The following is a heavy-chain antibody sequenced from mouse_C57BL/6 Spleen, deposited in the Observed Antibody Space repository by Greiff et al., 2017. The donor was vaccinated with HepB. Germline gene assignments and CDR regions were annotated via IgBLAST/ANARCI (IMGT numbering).Heavy chain of an antibody. CDR3: ARGWEEAMDY. CDR1: GYAFSSSW. Sequence: VQLQQSGPELVKPGASVKISCKASGYAFSSSWMNWVKQRPGKGLEWIGRIYPGDGDTNYNGKFKGKATLTADKSSSTAYMQLSSLTSEDSAVYFCARGWEEAMDYWGQGTSVTVSS. CDR2: IYPGDGDT. D-gene: IGHD1-1*02. V-gene: IGHV1-82*01. J-gene: IGHJ4*01.